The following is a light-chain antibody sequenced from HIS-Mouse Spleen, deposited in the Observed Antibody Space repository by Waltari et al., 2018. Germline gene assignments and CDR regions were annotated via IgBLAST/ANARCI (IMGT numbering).Light chain of an antibody. CDR1: QSVSSN. V-gene: IGKV3-15*01. J-gene: IGKJ4*01. Sequence: EIVMTQSPATLSVSPGERATLSCRASQSVSSNLAWYQQKPGQAPRLLIYRASTRATRVPARFSGSGSGTEFTLTISSLQSEDFAVYYCQQYNNWPPLTFGGGTKVEIK. CDR3: QQYNNWPPLT. CDR2: RAS.